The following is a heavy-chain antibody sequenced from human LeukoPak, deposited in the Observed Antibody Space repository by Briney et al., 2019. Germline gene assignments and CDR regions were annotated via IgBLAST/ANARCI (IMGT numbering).Heavy chain of an antibody. V-gene: IGHV4-34*01. D-gene: IGHD6-25*01. J-gene: IGHJ5*02. Sequence: SETLSLTCAVYGGSFSGYYWSWIRQPPGKGLEWIGEINHSGSTNYNPSLKSRVTMSVDTSKNQFSLKLSSVTAADTAVYYCARGLIAADRTQGNWFDPWGQGTLVTVSS. CDR3: ARGLIAADRTQGNWFDP. CDR2: INHSGST. CDR1: GGSFSGYY.